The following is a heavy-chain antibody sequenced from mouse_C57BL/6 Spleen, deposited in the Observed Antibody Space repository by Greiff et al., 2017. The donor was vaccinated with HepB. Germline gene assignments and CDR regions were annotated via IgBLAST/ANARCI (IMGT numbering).Heavy chain of an antibody. CDR3: AREGEGGY. CDR2: ISDGGSYT. V-gene: IGHV5-4*01. CDR1: GFTFSSYA. J-gene: IGHJ2*01. Sequence: EVQLQESGGGLVKPGGSLKLSCAASGFTFSSYAMSWVRQTPEKRLEWVATISDGGSYTYYPDNVKGRFTISRDNAKNNLYLQMSHLKSEDTAMYYCAREGEGGYWGQGTTLTVSS.